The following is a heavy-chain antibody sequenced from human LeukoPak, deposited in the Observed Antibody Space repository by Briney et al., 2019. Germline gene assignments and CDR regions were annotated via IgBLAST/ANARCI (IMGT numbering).Heavy chain of an antibody. CDR2: ISPSGGST. D-gene: IGHD5-18*01. CDR1: GYTFTSYY. V-gene: IGHV1-46*01. J-gene: IGHJ4*02. CDR3: ASKGGGGYSYGHFDY. Sequence: ASVKVSCKASGYTFTSYYMHWVRQAPGQGREWMGIISPSGGSTRYAQKFQGRVTMTRDPSTSTVYMELSSLRSEDTAVYYRASKGGGGYSYGHFDYWGQGTLVTVSS.